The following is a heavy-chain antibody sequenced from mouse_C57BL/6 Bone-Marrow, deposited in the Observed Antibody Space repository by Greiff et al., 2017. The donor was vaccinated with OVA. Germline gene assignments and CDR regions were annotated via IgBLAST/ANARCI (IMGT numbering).Heavy chain of an antibody. D-gene: IGHD1-1*01. V-gene: IGHV10-1*01. CDR2: IRSKSNNYAT. Sequence: EVKLVESGGGLVQPKGSLKLSCAASGFSFNTYAMNWVRQAPGQGLDWVARIRSKSNNYATYYADSVKDRFTISRDDSESMLYLQMNNLKTEDTAMYYCVRYYYGSSYGFAYWGQGTLVTVSA. J-gene: IGHJ3*01. CDR1: GFSFNTYA. CDR3: VRYYYGSSYGFAY.